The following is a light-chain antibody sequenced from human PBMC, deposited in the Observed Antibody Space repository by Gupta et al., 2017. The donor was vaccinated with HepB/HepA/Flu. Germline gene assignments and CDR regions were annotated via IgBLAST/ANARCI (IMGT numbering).Light chain of an antibody. CDR3: QQRSNWPPMYT. J-gene: IGKJ2*01. V-gene: IGKV3-11*01. CDR2: DAS. CDR1: QSVSSY. Sequence: VLTQSPAPLSLSPGERATLSCRASQSVSSYLAWYQQKPGQAPRLLIYDASNRATGIPARFSGSGSGTDFTLTISSLEPEDFAVYYCQQRSNWPPMYTFGQGTKLEIK.